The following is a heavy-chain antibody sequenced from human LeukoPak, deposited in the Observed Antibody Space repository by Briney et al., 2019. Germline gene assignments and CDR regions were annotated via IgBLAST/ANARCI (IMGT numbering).Heavy chain of an antibody. Sequence: SETLSLTCTVSGGSISSSDYYWGWIRQPPGEGLVWIGSIYCSGSNYYNPSLKSRVILPVDTSKNQFTLKLSSVTAADSAVYFCARNAIVGATIWFDPWGQGTLVTVSS. CDR2: IYCSGSN. CDR1: GGSISSSDYY. J-gene: IGHJ5*02. CDR3: ARNAIVGATIWFDP. V-gene: IGHV4-39*01. D-gene: IGHD1-26*01.